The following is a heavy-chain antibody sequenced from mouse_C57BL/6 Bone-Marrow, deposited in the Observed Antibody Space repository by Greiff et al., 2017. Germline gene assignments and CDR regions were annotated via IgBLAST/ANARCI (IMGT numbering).Heavy chain of an antibody. CDR3: ARWGYSNYVFDY. J-gene: IGHJ2*01. CDR2: IYPGSGNT. CDR1: GYTFTDYY. Sequence: QVQLQQSGAELVRPGASVKLSCKASGYTFTDYYINWVKQRPGQGLEWIARIYPGSGNTYYTEKFKGQATLTAEKSSSTAYMQLSSLTSEDTAVYFCARWGYSNYVFDYWGQGTTLTVSS. V-gene: IGHV1-76*01. D-gene: IGHD2-5*01.